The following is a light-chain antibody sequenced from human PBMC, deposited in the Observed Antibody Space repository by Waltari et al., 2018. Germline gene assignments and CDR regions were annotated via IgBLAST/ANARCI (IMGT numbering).Light chain of an antibody. CDR3: QQYYSHHSYT. V-gene: IGKV4-1*01. J-gene: IGKJ2*01. CDR1: QSLLYTSNYKNY. Sequence: DFVMTQSPDSLAVSLGERATINCKSRQSLLYTSNYKNYLAWYQQKPGQPPKLLIYWASTRESGVPDRFSGSGSGTDFTLTISSLQAEDVAVYYCQQYYSHHSYTFGQGTKLEIK. CDR2: WAS.